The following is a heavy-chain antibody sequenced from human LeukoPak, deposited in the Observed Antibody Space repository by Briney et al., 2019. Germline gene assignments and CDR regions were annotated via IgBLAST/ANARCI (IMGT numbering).Heavy chain of an antibody. V-gene: IGHV3-30*18. CDR1: GFTFSSYG. Sequence: EGSLRLSCAASGFTFSSYGMHWVRQAPGKGLEWVAVISYDGSNKYYADSVKGRFTISRDSSKNTLYLQMNSLRAEDTSVYYCAKDAITALDHWGQGTLVTVSS. D-gene: IGHD5-18*01. CDR2: ISYDGSNK. CDR3: AKDAITALDH. J-gene: IGHJ4*02.